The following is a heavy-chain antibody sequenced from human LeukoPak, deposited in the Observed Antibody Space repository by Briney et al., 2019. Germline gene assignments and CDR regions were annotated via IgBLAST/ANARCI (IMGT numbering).Heavy chain of an antibody. D-gene: IGHD6-13*01. V-gene: IGHV4-59*01. CDR1: GGSISGYY. J-gene: IGHJ5*02. CDR2: IYYSGST. CDR3: ARAYSSSWYPLYNWFDP. Sequence: SETLSLTCTVSGGSISGYYWSWIRQPPGKGLEWIGYIYYSGSTNYNPSLKSRVTISVDTSKNQFFLKLSSVTAADTAVYYCARAYSSSWYPLYNWFDPWGQGTLVTVSS.